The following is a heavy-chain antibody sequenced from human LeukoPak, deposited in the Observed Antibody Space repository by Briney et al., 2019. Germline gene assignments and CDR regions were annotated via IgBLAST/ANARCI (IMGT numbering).Heavy chain of an antibody. V-gene: IGHV5-51*01. J-gene: IGHJ3*02. CDR3: ARRGSLGNDAFDI. CDR1: GHSFTSYW. Sequence: GESLKISCKGSGHSFTSYWIGWVRQMPARGLEWMGIIYPGDSDTRYSPSFQGQVTISADKSISTAYLQWSSLKASDTAMYYCARRGSLGNDAFDIWGQGTMVSVSA. CDR2: IYPGDSDT. D-gene: IGHD1-26*01.